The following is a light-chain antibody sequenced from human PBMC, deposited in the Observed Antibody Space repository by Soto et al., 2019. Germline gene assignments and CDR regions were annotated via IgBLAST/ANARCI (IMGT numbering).Light chain of an antibody. CDR2: AAS. V-gene: IGKV1-39*01. CDR3: QQSYSTPET. Sequence: DIQMTQSPSSLSASIGDRVTITCRASQTISSYLNWYQQKLGKAPKVLIYAASSLQSGVPSRFSGSGSGTDFTLTISSLQPEDFAIYYCQQSYSTPETFGQGTKVDIK. CDR1: QTISSY. J-gene: IGKJ1*01.